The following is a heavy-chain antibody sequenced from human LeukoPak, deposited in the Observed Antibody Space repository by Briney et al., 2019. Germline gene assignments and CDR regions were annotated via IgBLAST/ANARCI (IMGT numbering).Heavy chain of an antibody. CDR2: IPYDGSNK. J-gene: IGHJ4*02. D-gene: IGHD6-19*01. CDR3: AKPGYTSGWYFDY. Sequence: GGSLRLSCVASGFTFSNYGMHWVRQAPGKGLEWVSFIPYDGSNKYYADSVKGRFTISRDNSKNTLYLQMNSLRAEDTAVYYCAKPGYTSGWYFDYWGQGTLVIVSS. V-gene: IGHV3-30*02. CDR1: GFTFSNYG.